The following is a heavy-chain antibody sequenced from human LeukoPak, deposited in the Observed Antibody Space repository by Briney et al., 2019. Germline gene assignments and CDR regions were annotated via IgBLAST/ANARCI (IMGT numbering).Heavy chain of an antibody. Sequence: ASIKVSCKTSGYTFTNYGISWVRQAPGQGLEWMGWISAYNGNTNYAQKLQGRVTMTTDTSTSTAYMELRSLRSDDTAVYYCATYKFWSGRMATEPYYWGQGTLVTVSS. CDR2: ISAYNGNT. CDR3: ATYKFWSGRMATEPYY. V-gene: IGHV1-18*01. J-gene: IGHJ4*02. D-gene: IGHD3-3*01. CDR1: GYTFTNYG.